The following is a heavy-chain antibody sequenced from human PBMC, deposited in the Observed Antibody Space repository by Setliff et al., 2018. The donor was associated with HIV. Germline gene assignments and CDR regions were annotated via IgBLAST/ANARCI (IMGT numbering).Heavy chain of an antibody. V-gene: IGHV1-2*06. CDR2: INPNSGGT. D-gene: IGHD1-26*01. CDR3: ARGEGGSGFQQYYYMDV. Sequence: ASVKVSCKATGYTFTDYYMHRVRQAPGQGLEWMGRINPNSGGTQYGQRFQGRVTMTRDTSSSTAYMELNGLRSDDTAVYICARGEGGSGFQQYYYMDVWGKGTTVIVSS. CDR1: GYTFTDYY. J-gene: IGHJ6*03.